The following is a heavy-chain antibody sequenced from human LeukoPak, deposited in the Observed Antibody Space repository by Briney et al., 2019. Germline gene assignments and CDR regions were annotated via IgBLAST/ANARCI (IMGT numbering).Heavy chain of an antibody. V-gene: IGHV5-51*01. D-gene: IGHD6-13*01. Sequence: GESLKISCKGSGYSFTSYWIGWVRQMPGKGLEWMGIIYPGDSDTRYSPSFQGQVTISADKSISTAYLQWSSLKASDTAMYYCARQLELDSSSWYLYYFDYWGQGTLVTVSS. CDR1: GYSFTSYW. CDR3: ARQLELDSSSWYLYYFDY. CDR2: IYPGDSDT. J-gene: IGHJ4*02.